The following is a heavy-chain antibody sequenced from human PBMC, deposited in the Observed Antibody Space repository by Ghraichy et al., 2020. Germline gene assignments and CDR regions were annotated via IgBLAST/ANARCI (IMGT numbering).Heavy chain of an antibody. CDR1: GGSISSGGYS. D-gene: IGHD4-17*01. J-gene: IGHJ5*02. CDR2: IYHSGST. CDR3: ARDNYGDYLRQGNWFDP. V-gene: IGHV4-30-2*01. Sequence: SETLSLTCAVSGGSISSGGYSWSWIRQPPGKGLEWIGYIYHSGSTYYNPSLKCRVTISVDRSKNQFSLKLSSVTAADTAVYYCARDNYGDYLRQGNWFDPWGQGTLVTVSS.